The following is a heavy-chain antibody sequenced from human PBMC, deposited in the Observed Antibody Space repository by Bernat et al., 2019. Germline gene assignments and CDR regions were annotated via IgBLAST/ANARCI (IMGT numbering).Heavy chain of an antibody. D-gene: IGHD3-3*01. CDR1: GGTFSSYA. CDR3: ARANITIFGVVTQNYYYYYMDV. J-gene: IGHJ6*03. V-gene: IGHV1-69*06. CDR2: IIPIFGTA. Sequence: QVQLVQSGAEVKKPGSSVKVSCKASGGTFSSYAISWVRQAPGQGLERMGGIIPIFGTANYAQKFQGRVTITADKSTSTAYMELSSLRSEDTAVYYCARANITIFGVVTQNYYYYYMDVWGKGTTVTVSS.